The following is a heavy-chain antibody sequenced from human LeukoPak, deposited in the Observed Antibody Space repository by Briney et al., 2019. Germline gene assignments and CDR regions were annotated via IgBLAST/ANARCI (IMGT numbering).Heavy chain of an antibody. Sequence: ASVKVSCKASGYTFTSYGISWVRQAPGQGLEWMGWISAYNGNTNYAQKLQGRVTMTTDTSTSTAYMELSSLRSEDTAVYYCARDPYDFWSGYYSWGQGTLVTVSS. J-gene: IGHJ5*02. CDR2: ISAYNGNT. CDR3: ARDPYDFWSGYYS. CDR1: GYTFTSYG. V-gene: IGHV1-18*01. D-gene: IGHD3-3*01.